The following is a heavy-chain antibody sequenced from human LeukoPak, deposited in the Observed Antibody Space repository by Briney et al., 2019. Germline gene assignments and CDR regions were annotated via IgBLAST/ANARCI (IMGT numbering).Heavy chain of an antibody. Sequence: ASVKVSCKASGYTFTGYYMHWVRQAPGQGLEWMGWINPNSGGTNYAQKFQGRVTMTRDTSISTAYMELSRLRSDDTAVYYCARDGVTTKRDFDYRGQGTLVTVSS. J-gene: IGHJ4*02. D-gene: IGHD4-17*01. V-gene: IGHV1-2*02. CDR1: GYTFTGYY. CDR2: INPNSGGT. CDR3: ARDGVTTKRDFDY.